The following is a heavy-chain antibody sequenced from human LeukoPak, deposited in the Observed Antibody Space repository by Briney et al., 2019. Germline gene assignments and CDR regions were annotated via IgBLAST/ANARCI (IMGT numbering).Heavy chain of an antibody. V-gene: IGHV4-4*07. J-gene: IGHJ4*02. D-gene: IGHD3-10*01. CDR2: IDTSGTT. Sequence: SETLSLTCTVSGGSFTSYYWSWIRQPAGKGLEWIGHIDTSGTTNYNPSLKSRVTMSTDTSKNQFSLKLSSVTAADTAIYYCARDAKYYYGSRTFFFFEYWGQGTLLTVSS. CDR1: GGSFTSYY. CDR3: ARDAKYYYGSRTFFFFEY.